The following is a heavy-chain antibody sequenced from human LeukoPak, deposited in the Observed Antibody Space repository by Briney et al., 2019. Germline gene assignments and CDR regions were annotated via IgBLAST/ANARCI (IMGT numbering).Heavy chain of an antibody. CDR1: GYTFTSYY. V-gene: IGHV1-2*02. CDR2: INPNTGDT. Sequence: ASVKVSFKASGYTFTSYYMHWVRQAPGQGLEWMGWINPNTGDTHYALRFQGRITMTRDTSISTTYMDLSRLTSDDTALYYCARDLTGTSDYWGQGTLLTVSS. CDR3: ARDLTGTSDY. J-gene: IGHJ4*02. D-gene: IGHD1-20*01.